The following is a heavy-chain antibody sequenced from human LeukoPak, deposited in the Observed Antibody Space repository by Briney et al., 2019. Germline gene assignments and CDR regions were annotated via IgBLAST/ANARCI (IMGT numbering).Heavy chain of an antibody. Sequence: GGSLRLSCAASGFTFSSYEMNWVRQAPGKGLEWVSYISSSGSTIYYADSVKGRFTISRDNSKNTLYLQMNSLRAEDTAVYYCAKDRNPGRFGYYFDFWGQGTLVTVSS. D-gene: IGHD3-16*01. J-gene: IGHJ4*02. CDR2: ISSSGSTI. V-gene: IGHV3-48*03. CDR1: GFTFSSYE. CDR3: AKDRNPGRFGYYFDF.